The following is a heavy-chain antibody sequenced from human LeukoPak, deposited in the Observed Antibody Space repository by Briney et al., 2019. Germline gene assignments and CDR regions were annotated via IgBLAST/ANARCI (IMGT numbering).Heavy chain of an antibody. J-gene: IGHJ4*02. D-gene: IGHD4/OR15-4a*01. Sequence: GVSLTLFCTPSVLPLSVCNMKCVPQSPGKGLEWVSSYSCGSHHIYYADSVKGRFTTSRDNAKNTLYLQMNSLRAEDTAVYFCARDGAAWSMDYWGQGTPVTVSS. CDR3: ARDGAAWSMDY. CDR2: YSCGSHHI. CDR1: VLPLSVCN. V-gene: IGHV3-21*01.